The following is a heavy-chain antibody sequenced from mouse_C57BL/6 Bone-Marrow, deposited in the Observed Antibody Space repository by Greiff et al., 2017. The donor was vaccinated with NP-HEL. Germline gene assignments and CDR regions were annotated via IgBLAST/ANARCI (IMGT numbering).Heavy chain of an antibody. CDR3: ARSNWAHY. D-gene: IGHD4-1*01. J-gene: IGHJ2*01. Sequence: VQLQQSGPELVKPGASVKISCKASGYTFTDYYMNWVKQSHGKSLEWIGDINPNNGGTSYNQKFKGKATLTVDKSSSTAYMELRSLTSEDSAVYYCARSNWAHYWGQGTTLTVSS. CDR2: INPNNGGT. V-gene: IGHV1-26*01. CDR1: GYTFTDYY.